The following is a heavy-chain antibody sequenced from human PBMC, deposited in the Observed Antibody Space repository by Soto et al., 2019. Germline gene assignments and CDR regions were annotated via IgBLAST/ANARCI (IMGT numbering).Heavy chain of an antibody. V-gene: IGHV3-66*01. D-gene: IGHD4-17*01. CDR2: IYSGGRT. Sequence: EVQLVESGGGLVQPGGSLRLSCAASGFTVSNNYMSWVRQAPGKGLEWVSVIYSGGRTDYADSVKGSFTISRDNSKNTLYLQMNSLRAEDTAVYYCARSSKDYGDYGWGQGTLVTVSS. CDR1: GFTVSNNY. J-gene: IGHJ4*02. CDR3: ARSSKDYGDYG.